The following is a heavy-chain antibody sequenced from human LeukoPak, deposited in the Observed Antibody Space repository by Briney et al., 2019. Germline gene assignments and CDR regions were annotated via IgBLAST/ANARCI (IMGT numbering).Heavy chain of an antibody. Sequence: PGGSLRLSCAASGFTFSGYAMSWVRQAPGKGLEWVSAISGSGGSTYYADSVKGRFTISRDNSKNTLYLQMNSLRAEDTAVYYCAKDRAVLRYFDWLAGLDAFDIWGQGTMVTVSS. CDR3: AKDRAVLRYFDWLAGLDAFDI. J-gene: IGHJ3*02. CDR2: ISGSGGST. D-gene: IGHD3-9*01. V-gene: IGHV3-23*01. CDR1: GFTFSGYA.